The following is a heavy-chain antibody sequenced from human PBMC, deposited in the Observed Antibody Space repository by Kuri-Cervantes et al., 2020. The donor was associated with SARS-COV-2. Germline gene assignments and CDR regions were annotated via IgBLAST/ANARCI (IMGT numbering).Heavy chain of an antibody. J-gene: IGHJ3*02. V-gene: IGHV3-30*02. D-gene: IGHD1-1*01. CDR2: IRYDGSNK. Sequence: LSLTCAASGFTFSSYGMHWVRQAPGKGLEWVAFIRYDGSNKYYADSVKGRFTISRDNSKNTLYLQMNSLRAEDTAVYYCARLSNWDDAFDIWGQGTVVTVSS. CDR3: ARLSNWDDAFDI. CDR1: GFTFSSYG.